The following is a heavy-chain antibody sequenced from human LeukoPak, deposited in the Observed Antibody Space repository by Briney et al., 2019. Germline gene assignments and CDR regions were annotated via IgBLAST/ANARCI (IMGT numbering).Heavy chain of an antibody. D-gene: IGHD6-13*01. CDR3: AKGDGGSSSWYDFYFYEVDV. CDR1: GFTFSNYA. CDR2: ISNDGSKR. Sequence: GRSLRLSCVVSGFTFSNYAMHWVRQAPGKGLEWVAVISNDGSKRHYADAVKGRLSISRDKSKNALSLQFNSLRGDDTAVYYCAKGDGGSSSWYDFYFYEVDVWGKGTAVTVSS. V-gene: IGHV3-30*18. J-gene: IGHJ6*04.